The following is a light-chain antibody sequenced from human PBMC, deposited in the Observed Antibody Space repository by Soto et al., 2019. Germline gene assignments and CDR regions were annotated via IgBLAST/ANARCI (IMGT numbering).Light chain of an antibody. V-gene: IGKV3-11*01. CDR2: DAS. Sequence: EIVLRQSPATLSMSPGERATLSCRASQNIDNFLVWYQQKPGQAPRLLIYDASKRATGIPARFSGSGSGTDFTLTISSLDPEDFAVYYCQQRYTLITFGPGTKLDIK. CDR1: QNIDNF. J-gene: IGKJ3*01. CDR3: QQRYTLIT.